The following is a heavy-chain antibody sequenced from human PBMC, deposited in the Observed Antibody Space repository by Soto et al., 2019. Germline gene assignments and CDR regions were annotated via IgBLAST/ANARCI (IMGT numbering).Heavy chain of an antibody. CDR2: IQSGGPT. CDR1: GFTVSSKY. Sequence: GGSLRLSCAASGFTVSSKYMSWVRQAPGKGLEWVSLIQSGGPTYYADSVKGRFTFSKDTSENTVHLQMDSLRAEDTAVHYCARDVVLCDGGRCYREPLDVWGQGTTVPVSS. D-gene: IGHD2-15*01. J-gene: IGHJ6*02. CDR3: ARDVVLCDGGRCYREPLDV. V-gene: IGHV3-66*01.